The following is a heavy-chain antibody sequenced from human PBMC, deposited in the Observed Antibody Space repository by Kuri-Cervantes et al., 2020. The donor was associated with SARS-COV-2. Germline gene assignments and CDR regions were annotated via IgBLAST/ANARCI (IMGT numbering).Heavy chain of an antibody. D-gene: IGHD2-21*01. CDR2: ISSSSSYI. V-gene: IGHV3-21*01. J-gene: IGHJ4*02. CDR1: GFTFSSYS. CDR3: ARDSDCGGDCYAIDY. Sequence: GGSLRLSCAASGFTFSSYSMNWVRQAPGKGLEWVSSISSSSSYIYYADSVKGRFTISRDNAKNSLYLQMNSLRAEDTAVYYCARDSDCGGDCYAIDYWGQGTLVTVSS.